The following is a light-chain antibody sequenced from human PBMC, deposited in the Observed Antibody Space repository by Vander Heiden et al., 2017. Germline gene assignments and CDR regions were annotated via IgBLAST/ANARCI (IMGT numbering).Light chain of an antibody. CDR2: GAY. CDR1: QSVSTT. J-gene: IGKJ2*01. CDR3: QQYNNWPPYT. V-gene: IGKV3-15*01. Sequence: EIVMTQSPATLSVSPGERATLSCRASQSVSTTLVWYQQKPGQAPRPLISGAYNGATGSRARLSGSGSGTGFTLTISSLQSEDFAVYYCQQYNNWPPYTFGQGTKLEIK.